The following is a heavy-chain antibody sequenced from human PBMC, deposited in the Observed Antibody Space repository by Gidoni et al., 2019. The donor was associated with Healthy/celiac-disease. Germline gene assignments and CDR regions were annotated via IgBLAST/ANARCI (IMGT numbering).Heavy chain of an antibody. Sequence: EVQLVESGGGLVQPGGSLRRSCAASGFNCSSYEMNCVRQVPVTGLEWVSYISMSGSTIYYADSVKGLFTISRDNAKNSLSLQMNSLRADDTAVYYCARVLNWSGYLFYYYGMDVWGQGTTVTVSS. V-gene: IGHV3-48*03. J-gene: IGHJ6*02. CDR1: GFNCSSYE. CDR2: ISMSGSTI. CDR3: ARVLNWSGYLFYYYGMDV. D-gene: IGHD3-3*01.